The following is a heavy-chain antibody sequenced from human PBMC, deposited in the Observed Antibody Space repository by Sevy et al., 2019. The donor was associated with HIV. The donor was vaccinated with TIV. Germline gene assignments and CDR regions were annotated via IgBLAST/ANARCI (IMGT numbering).Heavy chain of an antibody. V-gene: IGHV3-15*01. J-gene: IGHJ6*02. CDR3: ITDPGYRGYDEEVINYYYYGMDV. CDR1: GFTFSSAW. D-gene: IGHD5-12*01. Sequence: GGSLRLSCAASGFTFSSAWMSWVRLAPGKGLEWVGRIKSKTDGGTIDYASPVKGRFTISREDSKNTLYLQMNSLKTEDTAVYYCITDPGYRGYDEEVINYYYYGMDVWGQGTTVTVSS. CDR2: IKSKTDGGTI.